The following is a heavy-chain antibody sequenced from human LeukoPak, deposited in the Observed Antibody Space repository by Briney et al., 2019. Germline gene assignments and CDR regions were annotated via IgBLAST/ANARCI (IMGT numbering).Heavy chain of an antibody. Sequence: GESLKISCKGSGYSFTSYWIGWVRQMPGKGLEWMGIIYPGDSDTRYSPSFQGQVTISADKSISTAYLQWSSLKASDTAMYYCARLDGSGSYPYYYYYGMDVWGQGTTVTVSS. CDR1: GYSFTSYW. J-gene: IGHJ6*02. CDR2: IYPGDSDT. D-gene: IGHD3-10*01. CDR3: ARLDGSGSYPYYYYYGMDV. V-gene: IGHV5-51*01.